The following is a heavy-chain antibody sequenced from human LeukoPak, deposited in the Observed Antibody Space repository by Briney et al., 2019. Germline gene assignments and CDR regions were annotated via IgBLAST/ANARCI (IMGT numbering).Heavy chain of an antibody. CDR2: IYYSGST. V-gene: IGHV4-39*01. D-gene: IGHD2-2*02. J-gene: IGHJ4*02. CDR1: GGSISSSSYY. CDR3: ARHKDIVVVPAAIGY. Sequence: SETLSLTCTVSGGSISSSSYYWGWIRQPPGKGLEWIGSIYYSGSTYYNPSLKSRVTISVDTSKNQFSLKLSSVTAADTAVYYCARHKDIVVVPAAIGYWGQGTLVTVS.